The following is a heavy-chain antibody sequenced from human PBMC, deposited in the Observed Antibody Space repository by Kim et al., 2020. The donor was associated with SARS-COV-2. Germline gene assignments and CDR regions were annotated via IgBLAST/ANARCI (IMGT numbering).Heavy chain of an antibody. CDR3: AKISVGCSGLEV. J-gene: IGHJ1*01. Sequence: GGSLRLSCTVSGFTFSSYCMSWVRQTPGKGLEWVANISEDGNGSYYADSVKGRFTISRDNSGNLLYLQMNSLGAEDTAVYYCAKISVGCSGLEVWCQG. CDR2: ISEDGNGS. V-gene: IGHV3-7*01. CDR1: GFTFSSYC. D-gene: IGHD3-10*02.